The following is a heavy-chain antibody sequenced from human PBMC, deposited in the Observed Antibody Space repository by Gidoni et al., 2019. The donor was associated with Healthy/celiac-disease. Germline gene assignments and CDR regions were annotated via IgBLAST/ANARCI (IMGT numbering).Heavy chain of an antibody. CDR2: IYYSGST. CDR1: GGSISSGGYY. V-gene: IGHV4-31*03. J-gene: IGHJ6*02. D-gene: IGHD5-18*01. CDR3: ARGARDSYGPPRGMDV. Sequence: QVQLQESGPGLVKPSQTLSLTCPVSGGSISSGGYYWSWIRQHPGKGLEWIGYIYYSGSTYYNPSLKSRVTISVDTSKNQFSLKLSSVTAADTAVYYCARGARDSYGPPRGMDVWGQGTTVTVS.